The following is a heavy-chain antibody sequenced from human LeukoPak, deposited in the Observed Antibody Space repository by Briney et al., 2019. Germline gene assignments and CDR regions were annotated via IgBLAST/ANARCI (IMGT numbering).Heavy chain of an antibody. CDR2: MNPNSGNT. CDR1: GYTFTSYD. V-gene: IGHV1-8*01. Sequence: ASVKVSCKASGYTFTSYDINWVRQATGQGLEWMGWMNPNSGNTGYAQKFQGRVTMTRNTSISTAYMELSSLRSDDTAVYYCARGVVGATSAEYFQHWGQGTLVTVSS. CDR3: ARGVVGATSAEYFQH. D-gene: IGHD1-26*01. J-gene: IGHJ1*01.